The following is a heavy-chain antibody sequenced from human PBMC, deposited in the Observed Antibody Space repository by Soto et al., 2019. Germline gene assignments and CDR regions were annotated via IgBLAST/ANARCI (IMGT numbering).Heavy chain of an antibody. D-gene: IGHD1-26*01. CDR3: AREEVGATTHFDY. CDR2: INHSGST. CDR1: GGSFSGYY. Sequence: SETLSLTCAVYGGSFSGYYWSWIRQPPGKGLEWIGEINHSGSTNYNPSLKSRVTISVDTSKNQFSLKLSSVTAADTAVYYCAREEVGATTHFDYWGQGTLVTVSS. J-gene: IGHJ4*02. V-gene: IGHV4-34*01.